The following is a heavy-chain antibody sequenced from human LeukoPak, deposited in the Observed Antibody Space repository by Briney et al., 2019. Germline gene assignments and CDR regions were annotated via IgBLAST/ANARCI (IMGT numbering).Heavy chain of an antibody. CDR1: GGSIFSYY. D-gene: IGHD6-13*01. V-gene: IGHV4-4*07. J-gene: IGHJ4*02. CDR2: IYTSGST. Sequence: SETLSLTCTVSGGSIFSYYWSWIRQPAGKGLEWIGRIYTSGSTNYNPSLKSRVTMSVDTSKNQFSLKLSSVTAADTAVYYCARAPSRWAAAGYFDYWGQGTLVTVSS. CDR3: ARAPSRWAAAGYFDY.